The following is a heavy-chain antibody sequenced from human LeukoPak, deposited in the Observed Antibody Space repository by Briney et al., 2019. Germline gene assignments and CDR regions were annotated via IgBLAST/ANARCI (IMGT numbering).Heavy chain of an antibody. CDR2: ISYDGSNK. CDR3: AKDSGGIVATIYYFDY. Sequence: GSPLRLSCAASGFTFSSYGMLCVRQAPGKGLEWVAVISYDGSNKYYADSVKGRFTISRDNSKNTLYLQMNSLRAEDPAVYYCAKDSGGIVATIYYFDYWGQGTLVTVSS. CDR1: GFTFSSYG. D-gene: IGHD5-12*01. J-gene: IGHJ4*02. V-gene: IGHV3-30*18.